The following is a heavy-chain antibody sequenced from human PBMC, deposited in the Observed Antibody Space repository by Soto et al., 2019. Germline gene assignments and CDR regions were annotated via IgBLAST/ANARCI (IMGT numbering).Heavy chain of an antibody. CDR1: GYTFTDYY. D-gene: IGHD6-19*01. CDR3: ARGALTVANWFDP. V-gene: IGHV1-2*02. J-gene: IGHJ5*02. CDR2: INPDNGVT. Sequence: ASVKVSCKASGYTFTDYYMNWVRQAPGQGLEWMGWINPDNGVTNYAQKFQGRVTMTRDTSISTVYMDLSRLRSDDTAVYYCARGALTVANWFDPWGQGTQVTVSS.